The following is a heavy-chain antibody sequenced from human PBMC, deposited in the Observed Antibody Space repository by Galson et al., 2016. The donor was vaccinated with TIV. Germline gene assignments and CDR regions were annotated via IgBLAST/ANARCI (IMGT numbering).Heavy chain of an antibody. CDR3: AKDEGDYFHHY. CDR1: GYMFTAYN. Sequence: SVKVSCKASGYMFTAYNIYWVRQAPGQGLQWMGWINPDTGGTKSAQMFQGRVTMTRDTSINTAYMELGSLRSDDTAIYYCAKDEGDYFHHYWGQGTLVTVSS. D-gene: IGHD2/OR15-2a*01. CDR2: INPDTGGT. J-gene: IGHJ4*02. V-gene: IGHV1-2*02.